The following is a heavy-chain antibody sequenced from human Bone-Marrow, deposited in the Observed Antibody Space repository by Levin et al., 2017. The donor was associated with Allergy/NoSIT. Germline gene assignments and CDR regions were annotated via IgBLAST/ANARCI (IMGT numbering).Heavy chain of an antibody. CDR1: GFTFNSYW. J-gene: IGHJ3*02. CDR2: INLDGTAK. CDR3: AKDNWAQTHMDAFDS. V-gene: IGHV3-7*01. Sequence: GGSLRLSCAASGFTFNSYWMTWVRQVPGKGLEWVANINLDGTAKKYVGSVKGRFTISRDNAKNLVHLQMNNLRSEDTAMYYCAKDNWAQTHMDAFDSWGQGTMVTVSS. D-gene: IGHD2-21*01.